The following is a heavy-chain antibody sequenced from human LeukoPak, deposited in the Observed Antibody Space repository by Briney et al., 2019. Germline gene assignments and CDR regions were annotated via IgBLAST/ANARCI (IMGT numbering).Heavy chain of an antibody. Sequence: SETLSLTCTVSGGSISSGSYYWSWIRQPAGKGLEWIGRIYTSGSTNYNPSLKSRVTMSVDTSKNQFSLKLSSVTAADTAVYYCARDTYYYGSGSYYFDYWGQGTLVTVSS. CDR2: IYTSGST. D-gene: IGHD3-10*01. CDR3: ARDTYYYGSGSYYFDY. J-gene: IGHJ4*02. V-gene: IGHV4-61*02. CDR1: GGSISSGSYY.